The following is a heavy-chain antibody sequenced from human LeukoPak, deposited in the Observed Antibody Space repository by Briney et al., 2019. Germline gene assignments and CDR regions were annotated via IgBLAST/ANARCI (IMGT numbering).Heavy chain of an antibody. CDR2: IRYDGSNK. CDR3: AKATYSFVDYYYYMDV. CDR1: GFTFSSYA. Sequence: HPGGSLRLSCAASGFTFSSYAMHWVRQAPGKGLEWVAFIRYDGSNKYYADSVKGRFTISRDNSKNTLYLQMNSLRAEDTAVYYCAKATYSFVDYYYYMDVWGKGTTVTVSS. D-gene: IGHD4-11*01. V-gene: IGHV3-30*02. J-gene: IGHJ6*03.